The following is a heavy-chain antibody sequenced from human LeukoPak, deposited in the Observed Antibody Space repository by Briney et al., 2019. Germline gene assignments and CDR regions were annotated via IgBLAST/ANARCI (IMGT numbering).Heavy chain of an antibody. CDR1: GFTFNTYA. V-gene: IGHV3-23*01. D-gene: IGHD1-1*01. J-gene: IGHJ4*02. CDR3: ARDWKDIDY. CDR2: ISVSGGRT. Sequence: GGSLRLSCAASGFTFNTYAMSWVRQAPGKGLEWVSGISVSGGRTDYADSVKGRFTISRDNSKNTLYLQMNSLRAEDTAVYYCARDWKDIDYWGQGTLVTVSS.